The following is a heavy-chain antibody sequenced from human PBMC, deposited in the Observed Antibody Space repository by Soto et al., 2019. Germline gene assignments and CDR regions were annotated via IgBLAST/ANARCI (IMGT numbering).Heavy chain of an antibody. CDR3: VREDDGGDRDYYGLDV. V-gene: IGHV4-30-4*01. J-gene: IGHJ6*02. CDR2: IHYTGGV. D-gene: IGHD2-21*02. Sequence: QIQLQEAGPGLVRPSQTLSLTCTVSGGSLNSEHYHWTWIRQAPGKGLEWMGYIHYTGGVRHNPSLQSRITMSVDTSKNRSSLNLSSVTAADTAVYFCVREDDGGDRDYYGLDVWGQGTMVTVSS. CDR1: GGSLNSEHYH.